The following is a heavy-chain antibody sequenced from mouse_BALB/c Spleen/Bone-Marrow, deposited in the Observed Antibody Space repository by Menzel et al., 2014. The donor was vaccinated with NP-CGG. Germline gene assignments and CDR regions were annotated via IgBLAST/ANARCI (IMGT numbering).Heavy chain of an antibody. V-gene: IGHV1-19*01. CDR1: GYTFTDYY. J-gene: IGHJ2*01. CDR3: ARPPYYGNYVDY. D-gene: IGHD2-10*01. CDR2: VNPYNGGT. Sequence: EVQLQQSGPELVKPGASVKMSCKASGYTFTDYYMDWVKQSHGESFEWIGRVNPYNGGTSYNQKFKGKATLTVDKSSSTAYMKHNSLTSEDSAVYYCARPPYYGNYVDYWGQGTTLTVSS.